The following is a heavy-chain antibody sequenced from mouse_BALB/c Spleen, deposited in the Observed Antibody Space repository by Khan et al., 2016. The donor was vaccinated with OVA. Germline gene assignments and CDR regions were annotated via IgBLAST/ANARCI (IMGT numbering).Heavy chain of an antibody. Sequence: VQLKQSGAELVKPGASVKLSCKASGYTFTSYYMYWVKQRPGQGLEWIGEINPSNGGTNFNEKFKSKATLTVDKSSSTAYMRLSSLTSEDSAVYYCTRSGYGSFAYWGQGTLVTVSA. D-gene: IGHD2-2*01. CDR1: GYTFTSYY. CDR3: TRSGYGSFAY. V-gene: IGHV1S81*02. J-gene: IGHJ3*01. CDR2: INPSNGGT.